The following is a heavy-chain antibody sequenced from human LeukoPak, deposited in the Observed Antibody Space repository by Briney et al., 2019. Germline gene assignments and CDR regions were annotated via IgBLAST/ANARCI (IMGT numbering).Heavy chain of an antibody. CDR3: TRDAPGIAASVSGG. J-gene: IGHJ4*02. V-gene: IGHV3-53*01. Sequence: GGSLRLSCTASGFSVSHNYMNWVRQAPGKGLEWVALIYSGGNTHYADSVKGRFTISRDNSKNTLYLQMSSLRVEDTAVYYCTRDAPGIAASVSGGWGQGTLVTVSS. CDR2: IYSGGNT. CDR1: GFSVSHNY. D-gene: IGHD6-13*01.